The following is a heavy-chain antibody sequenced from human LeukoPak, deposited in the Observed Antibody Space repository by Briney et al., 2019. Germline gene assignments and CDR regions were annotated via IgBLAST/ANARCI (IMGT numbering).Heavy chain of an antibody. CDR3: AKGGSSWYDYFDY. CDR2: ISSSSSYT. CDR1: GFTFSDYY. Sequence: SGGSLRLSCAASGFTFSDYYMSWIRQAPGKGLEWVSYISSSSSYTNYADSVKGRFTISRDNSKNTLYLQMNRLRAEDTAVYYCAKGGSSWYDYFDYWGQGTLVTVSS. V-gene: IGHV3-11*05. J-gene: IGHJ4*02. D-gene: IGHD6-13*01.